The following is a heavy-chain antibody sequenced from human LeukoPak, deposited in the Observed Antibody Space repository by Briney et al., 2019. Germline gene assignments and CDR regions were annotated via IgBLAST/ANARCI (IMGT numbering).Heavy chain of an antibody. CDR3: ARDRNYSGRAAWFDP. CDR1: GGTFSSYA. CDR2: IIPIFGTA. D-gene: IGHD1-26*01. Sequence: SVKVSCKASGGTFSSYAISWVRQAPGQGLEWMGGIIPIFGTANYAQKFQGRVTITADESTSTAYMELSSLRSEDTAVYYCARDRNYSGRAAWFDPWGQGTLVTVSS. J-gene: IGHJ5*02. V-gene: IGHV1-69*13.